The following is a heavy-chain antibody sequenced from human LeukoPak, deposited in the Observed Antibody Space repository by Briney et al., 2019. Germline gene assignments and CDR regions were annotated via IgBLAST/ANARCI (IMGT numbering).Heavy chain of an antibody. CDR3: TKSLYDSSGYPVD. CDR1: GFSFGDFA. D-gene: IGHD3-22*01. V-gene: IGHV3-49*03. Sequence: GGSLRLSCTASGFSFGDFAMSWFRQAPGKGLEWVGFIRSKAFGGTSAYAASVRGRFTFSRDDSKSTAYLQMNSLKTEDTAVYYCTKSLYDSSGYPVDWGQGTLVTVSS. J-gene: IGHJ4*02. CDR2: IRSKAFGGTS.